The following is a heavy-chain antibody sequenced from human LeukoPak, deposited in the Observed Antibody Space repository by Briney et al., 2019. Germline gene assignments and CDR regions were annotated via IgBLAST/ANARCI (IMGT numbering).Heavy chain of an antibody. CDR3: ARGGGITMVSGSPSPSAFDP. CDR2: IYHSGST. Sequence: PSGTLSLTCAVSGGSISSSNWWSWVRQPPGKGLEWIGEIYHSGSTNYNPSLKSRVTISVDKSKNQFSLKLSSVTAADTAVYYCARGGGITMVSGSPSPSAFDPWGQGTLVTVSS. J-gene: IGHJ5*02. CDR1: GGSISSSNW. V-gene: IGHV4-4*02. D-gene: IGHD3-10*01.